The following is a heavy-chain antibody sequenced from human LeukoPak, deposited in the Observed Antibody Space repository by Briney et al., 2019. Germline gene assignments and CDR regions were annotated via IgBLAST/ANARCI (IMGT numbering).Heavy chain of an antibody. V-gene: IGHV3-21*01. CDR1: GFTFSSYS. CDR3: ARDRVGYWYFDL. J-gene: IGHJ2*01. Sequence: GGSLRLSCAASGFTFSSYSMNWVRQAPGKELEWVSSISSTSGYIYYADSVKGRFTISRDNAKNSVYLQMNSLRAEDTAVYYCARDRVGYWYFDLWGRGTLVTVSS. D-gene: IGHD3-10*01. CDR2: ISSTSGYI.